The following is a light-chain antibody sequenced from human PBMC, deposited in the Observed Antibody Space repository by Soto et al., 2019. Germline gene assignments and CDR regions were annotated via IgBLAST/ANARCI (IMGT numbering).Light chain of an antibody. CDR1: SSDIGAHNY. CDR2: DVS. CDR3: SSCTTSNPHWV. J-gene: IGLJ3*02. V-gene: IGLV2-14*03. Sequence: QSALTQPASVSGSPAQSITISCSGTSSDIGAHNYVSWFRHHPGKAPKLIIFDVSNRPSGVSNRFSGSKSGNTASLTISGLQAEDEAEYFCSSCTTSNPHWVFGGGTKLTVL.